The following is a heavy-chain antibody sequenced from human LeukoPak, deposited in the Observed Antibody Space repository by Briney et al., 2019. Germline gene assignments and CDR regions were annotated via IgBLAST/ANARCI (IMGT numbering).Heavy chain of an antibody. CDR3: AELGITMIGGV. CDR1: GFTFSDSY. Sequence: GGSLRLSCAASGFTFSDSYMTWVRQAPGKGVEWVAYISGSGHDINYSESAKGRFTISRDNAKNSLYLQMNSLRAEDTAVYYCAELGITMIGGVWGKGTTVTTSS. J-gene: IGHJ6*04. V-gene: IGHV3-11*04. D-gene: IGHD3-10*02. CDR2: ISGSGHDI.